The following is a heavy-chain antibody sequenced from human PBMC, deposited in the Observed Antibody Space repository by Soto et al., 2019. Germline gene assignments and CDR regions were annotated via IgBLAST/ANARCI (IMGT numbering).Heavy chain of an antibody. CDR2: SSATGAGT. J-gene: IGHJ4*02. CDR1: GFTFSSYG. CDR3: AKDRRAGGNYGFYADF. V-gene: IGHV3-23*01. D-gene: IGHD1-7*01. Sequence: EVQLLESGGGLVQPGGSLRLSCAASGFTFSSYGMTWVRQAPGKGLEWVSFSSATGAGTYYADSAKGRFTISRDNSTNTLYLQMTRLRADDTAVYYCAKDRRAGGNYGFYADFWGQGALVNVSS.